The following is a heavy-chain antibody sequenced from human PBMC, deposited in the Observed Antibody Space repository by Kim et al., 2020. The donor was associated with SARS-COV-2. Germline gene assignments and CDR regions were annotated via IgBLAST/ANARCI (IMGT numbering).Heavy chain of an antibody. CDR1: GFTFDDYA. J-gene: IGHJ4*02. CDR3: AKDRHYGSGSYGSFDS. CDR2: ISWNSGSI. D-gene: IGHD3-10*01. Sequence: GGSLRLSCAASGFTFDDYAMHWVRQAPGKGLEWVSSISWNSGSIGYADSVKGRFTISRDNAKNSLYLQMNSLRAEDTTLYYCAKDRHYGSGSYGSFDSWGQGTLVTVSS. V-gene: IGHV3-9*01.